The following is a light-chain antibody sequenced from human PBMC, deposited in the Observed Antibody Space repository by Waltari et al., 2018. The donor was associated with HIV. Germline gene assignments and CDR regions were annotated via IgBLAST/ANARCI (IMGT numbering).Light chain of an antibody. CDR3: ATWDGRLSGVV. V-gene: IGLV1-47*01. CDR1: SPTTGSIS. Sequence: QSVLTQPPSASGTPGQRLTIPCSASSPTTGSISVYWYQQLPGTTPKLLIYRNNQRPSGVPDRFSGSKSGTSASLAISGLRSEDEADYYCATWDGRLSGVVFGGGTKLTVL. CDR2: RNN. J-gene: IGLJ2*01.